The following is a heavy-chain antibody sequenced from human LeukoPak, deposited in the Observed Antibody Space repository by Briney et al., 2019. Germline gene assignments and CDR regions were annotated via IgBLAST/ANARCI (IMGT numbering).Heavy chain of an antibody. CDR2: INSDGSST. CDR1: GFTFSSYW. Sequence: PGGSLRLSCAPSGFTFSSYWMHWVRQAPGKGLMWVSRINSDGSSTNYADSVKGRFTISRDNAKNTLYLQMNSLRAEDTAVYYCSRGVPWWFDPWGQGTLVTVSS. CDR3: SRGVPWWFDP. V-gene: IGHV3-74*01. J-gene: IGHJ5*02. D-gene: IGHD1-1*01.